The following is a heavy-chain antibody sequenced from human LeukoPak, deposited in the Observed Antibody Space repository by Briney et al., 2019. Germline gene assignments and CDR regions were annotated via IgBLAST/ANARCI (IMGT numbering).Heavy chain of an antibody. Sequence: PGGSLRLSCAASGFTFDDYAMHWVRQAPGKGLEWVSGISWNSGGIGYADSVKGRFTISRDNAKNSLYLQMNSLRAEDTALYYCAKDGRRYYDSSGYYSYYYYMDVWGKGTTVTVSS. CDR2: ISWNSGGI. CDR1: GFTFDDYA. V-gene: IGHV3-9*01. D-gene: IGHD3-22*01. J-gene: IGHJ6*03. CDR3: AKDGRRYYDSSGYYSYYYYMDV.